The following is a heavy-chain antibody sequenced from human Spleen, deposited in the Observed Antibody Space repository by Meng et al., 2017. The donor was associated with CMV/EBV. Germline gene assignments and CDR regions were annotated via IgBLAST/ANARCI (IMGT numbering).Heavy chain of an antibody. CDR2: IDNNGRST. CDR3: AKEIYTYQARYSLYES. Sequence: ESLKISRTVSGFPFSNHAMHWVRQTPGKGLESVSAIDNNGRSTYYGDSVKGRFIVSRDNSKNTLYLQMGSLRAEDTAVYYCAKEIYTYQARYSLYESWGQGTLVTVSS. D-gene: IGHD2-2*01. J-gene: IGHJ5*02. V-gene: IGHV3-64*02. CDR1: GFPFSNHA.